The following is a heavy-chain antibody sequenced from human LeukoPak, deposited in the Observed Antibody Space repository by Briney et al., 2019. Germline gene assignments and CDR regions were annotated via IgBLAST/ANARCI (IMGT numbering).Heavy chain of an antibody. D-gene: IGHD3-3*01. Sequence: SETLSLTCAVYGGSFSGYYWSWIRQPPGKGLEWIGEINHSGSTNYNPSLKSRVTISVDTSKNQFSLKLSSVTAADTAVYYCARGLRITIFGVVRKNWFDPWSQGTLVTVSS. CDR2: INHSGST. CDR3: ARGLRITIFGVVRKNWFDP. J-gene: IGHJ5*02. CDR1: GGSFSGYY. V-gene: IGHV4-34*01.